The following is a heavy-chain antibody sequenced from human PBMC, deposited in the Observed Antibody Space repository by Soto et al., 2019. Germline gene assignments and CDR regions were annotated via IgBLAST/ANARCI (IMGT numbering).Heavy chain of an antibody. D-gene: IGHD3-3*02. V-gene: IGHV2-5*02. CDR3: ARLTDLYIFFDF. CDR1: GFSLSTSEVG. CDR2: IYWDDDK. J-gene: IGHJ4*02. Sequence: SGPTLVNPTQTLTLTCTFSGFSLSTSEVGVGWIRQPPGKALELLGIIYWDDDKRYSPLLNKRLTITKDTSKNQVVLTMTNMDSVDTGTYYCARLTDLYIFFDFWGQGTQVTVSS.